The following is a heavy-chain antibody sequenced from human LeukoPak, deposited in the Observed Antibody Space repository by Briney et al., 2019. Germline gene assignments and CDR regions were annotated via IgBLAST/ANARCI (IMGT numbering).Heavy chain of an antibody. CDR3: VRMGTNLGGAFDI. CDR1: GGSISSSRYY. J-gene: IGHJ3*02. V-gene: IGHV4-39*01. Sequence: SETLSLTCTVSGGSISSSRYYWGWIRQPPGKGLEWIGSIYYSGSTYYNPSLKSRVTISVDLSKNQFSLKLNSVTAADTAVFYCVRMGTNLGGAFDIWGPGTMVTVSS. D-gene: IGHD1/OR15-1a*01. CDR2: IYYSGST.